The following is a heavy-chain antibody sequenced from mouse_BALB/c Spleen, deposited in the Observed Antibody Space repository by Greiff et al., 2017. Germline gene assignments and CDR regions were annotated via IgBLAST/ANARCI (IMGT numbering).Heavy chain of an antibody. Sequence: QLQQTGPELVKPGASVKISCKASGYSFTDYIMLWVKQSHGKSLEWIGNINPYYGSTSYNLKFKGKATLTVDKSSSTAYMQLNSLTSEDSAVYYCARSDYDYFDYWGQGTTLTVSS. V-gene: IGHV1-39*01. J-gene: IGHJ2*01. CDR2: INPYYGST. D-gene: IGHD2-4*01. CDR1: GYSFTDYI. CDR3: ARSDYDYFDY.